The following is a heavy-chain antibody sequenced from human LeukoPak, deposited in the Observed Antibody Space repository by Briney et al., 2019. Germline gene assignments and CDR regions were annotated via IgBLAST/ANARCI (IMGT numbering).Heavy chain of an antibody. Sequence: GGSLRLSCAASGFTFDDYAMHWVRQAPGKGLEWVSGISWNSGSIGYADSVKGRFTISRDNAKNSLYLQMNSLRAEDTALYYCAKGGVEWLHWSDPWGQGTLVTVSS. CDR3: AKGGVEWLHWSDP. D-gene: IGHD3-3*01. CDR2: ISWNSGSI. J-gene: IGHJ5*02. CDR1: GFTFDDYA. V-gene: IGHV3-9*01.